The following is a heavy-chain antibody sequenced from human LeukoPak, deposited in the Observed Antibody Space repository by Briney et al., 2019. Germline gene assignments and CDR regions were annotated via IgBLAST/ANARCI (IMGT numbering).Heavy chain of an antibody. CDR3: ARELWFGALTYYYYYYGMDV. CDR1: GGTFSSYA. CDR2: IIPIFGTA. J-gene: IGHJ6*02. D-gene: IGHD3-10*01. V-gene: IGHV1-69*13. Sequence: GASVKVSCKASGGTFSSYAISWVRQAPGQGLEWMGGIIPIFGTANYAQKFQGRVTITADESTSTAYMELSSLRSEDTAVYYCARELWFGALTYYYYYYGMDVWGHGTTVTVSS.